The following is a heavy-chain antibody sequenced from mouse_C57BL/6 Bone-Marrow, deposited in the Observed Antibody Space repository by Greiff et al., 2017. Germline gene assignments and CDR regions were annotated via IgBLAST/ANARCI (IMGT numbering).Heavy chain of an antibody. CDR3: EREGDDYLYYDMDY. J-gene: IGHJ4*01. CDR2: IRSKSSNYAT. CDR1: GFTFNTYA. D-gene: IGHD2-4*01. Sequence: EVKLMESGGGLVQPKGSLKLSCAASGFTFNTYAMPWVRQAPGQGLEWVARIRSKSSNYATYYADSVKDRFTISRDDSQSMLYLQMNNLKTEDTAMYYWEREGDDYLYYDMDYWGQGTSVTVSS. V-gene: IGHV10-3*01.